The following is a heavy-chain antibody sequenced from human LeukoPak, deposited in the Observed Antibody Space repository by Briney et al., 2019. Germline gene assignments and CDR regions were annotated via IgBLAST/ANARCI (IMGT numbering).Heavy chain of an antibody. CDR3: ARDKFGGYYYYMDV. CDR1: GFTFSSYW. V-gene: IGHV3-7*03. D-gene: IGHD2-15*01. J-gene: IGHJ6*03. Sequence: GGSLRLSCAASGFTFSSYWMSWVRQAPGKGLEWVANIKQDGSEKYYVDSVKGRFTISRDNAKNSLYLQMNSLRAEDTALYYCARDKFGGYYYYMDVWGKGTTVTVSS. CDR2: IKQDGSEK.